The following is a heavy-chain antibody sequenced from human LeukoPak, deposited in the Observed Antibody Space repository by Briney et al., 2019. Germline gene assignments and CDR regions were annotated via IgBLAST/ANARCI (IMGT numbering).Heavy chain of an antibody. CDR1: GFTFSSYS. J-gene: IGHJ4*02. Sequence: GGSLRLSCAASGFTFSSYSMNWVRQAPGKGLEWVSYISSSSSTIYYADSVKGRFTISRDNAKNSLYLQMNSLRAEDTAVYYCARNLPAADYWGQGTLVTVSS. V-gene: IGHV3-48*04. CDR3: ARNLPAADY. D-gene: IGHD2-2*01. CDR2: ISSSSSTI.